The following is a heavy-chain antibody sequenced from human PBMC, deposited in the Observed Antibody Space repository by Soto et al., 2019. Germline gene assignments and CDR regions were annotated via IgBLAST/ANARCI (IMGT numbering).Heavy chain of an antibody. J-gene: IGHJ4*02. CDR2: INPNSGGT. V-gene: IGHV1-2*02. D-gene: IGHD6-19*01. CDR1: VYTFTCYY. CDR3: ARDSGGEEAGTSAH. Sequence: XSVKVSCKASVYTFTCYYMHWVRQAPGQGLEWMGWINPNSGGTNYAQKFQGRVTMTRDTSISTVFMDLSRLRSDDTAVFYCARDSGGEEAGTSAHWGQGTLVTVSS.